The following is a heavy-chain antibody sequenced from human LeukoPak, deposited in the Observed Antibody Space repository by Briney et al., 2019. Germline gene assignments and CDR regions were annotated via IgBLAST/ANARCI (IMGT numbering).Heavy chain of an antibody. CDR2: IYPGDSDT. V-gene: IGHV5-51*01. Sequence: GESLKISCRGSGYSFNTYWIGWVRQMPGKGLEWMGIIYPGDSDTRYSPSFQSQVTMSADKSINTAYLQWSSLKASDTAMYYCARRQGCSSTSCPPAYWGQGTLVTVSS. J-gene: IGHJ4*02. CDR1: GYSFNTYW. D-gene: IGHD2-2*01. CDR3: ARRQGCSSTSCPPAY.